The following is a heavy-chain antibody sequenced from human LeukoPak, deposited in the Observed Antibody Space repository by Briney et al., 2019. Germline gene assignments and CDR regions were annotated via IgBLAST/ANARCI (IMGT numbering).Heavy chain of an antibody. CDR1: GYTFTSYG. V-gene: IGHV1-18*01. CDR2: ISAYNGNT. CDR3: ARSRTAAGSFVY. Sequence: ASVKVSFKASGYTFTSYGISWVRQAPGQGLEWMGWISAYNGNTNYAQKLQGRVTMTTDTSTSTAYMELRSLRSDDTDVYYCARSRTAAGSFVYWGQGTLVTVSS. D-gene: IGHD6-13*01. J-gene: IGHJ4*02.